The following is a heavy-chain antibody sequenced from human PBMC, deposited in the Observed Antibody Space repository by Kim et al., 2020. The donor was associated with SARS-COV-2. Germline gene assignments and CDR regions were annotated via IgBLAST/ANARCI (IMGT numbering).Heavy chain of an antibody. D-gene: IGHD3-10*01. CDR3: ARVDVKGLLWFGESSQEAYYFDY. CDR1: GYTFTSYG. J-gene: IGHJ4*02. CDR2: ISAYNGNT. Sequence: ASVKVSCKASGYTFTSYGISWVRQAPGQGLEWMGWISAYNGNTNYAQKLQGRVTMTTDTSTSTAYMELRSLRSDDTAVYYCARVDVKGLLWFGESSQEAYYFDYWGQGTLVTVSS. V-gene: IGHV1-18*01.